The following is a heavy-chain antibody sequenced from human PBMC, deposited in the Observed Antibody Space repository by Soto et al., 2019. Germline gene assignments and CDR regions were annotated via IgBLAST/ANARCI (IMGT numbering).Heavy chain of an antibody. CDR1: GFTFSSYA. V-gene: IGHV3-30-3*01. CDR2: ISYDGSNK. J-gene: IGHJ5*02. Sequence: GGSLRLSCAASGFTFSSYAMHWVRQAPGKGLEWVAVISYDGSNKYYADSVKGRFTISRDNSKNTLYLQMNSLRAEDTAVHYCARDQFLSCGSSNWFDPWGQGTLVTVSS. D-gene: IGHD2-15*01. CDR3: ARDQFLSCGSSNWFDP.